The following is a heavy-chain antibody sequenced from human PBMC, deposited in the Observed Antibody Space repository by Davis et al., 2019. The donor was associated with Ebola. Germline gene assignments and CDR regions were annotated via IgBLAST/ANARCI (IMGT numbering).Heavy chain of an antibody. D-gene: IGHD5-24*01. CDR1: KFNFRTYA. CDR3: AKDLEMATIPFDY. V-gene: IGHV3-23*01. J-gene: IGHJ4*02. Sequence: GESLKISCAASKFNFRTYAMSWVRQAPGKGLEWVSTLSASGSRAYYADSVKGRITVSRDNSKNTLFLQMNSLRAEDTAVYYCAKDLEMATIPFDYWGQGTLVTVSS. CDR2: LSASGSRA.